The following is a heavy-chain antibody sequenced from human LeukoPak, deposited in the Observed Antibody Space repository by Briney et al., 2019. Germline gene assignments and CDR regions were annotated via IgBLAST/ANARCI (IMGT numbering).Heavy chain of an antibody. D-gene: IGHD3-10*01. J-gene: IGHJ4*02. V-gene: IGHV4-30-4*08. CDR1: GGSISSGDYY. CDR2: IYYSGST. CDR3: ARSDAWDGSGSYDI. Sequence: PSQTLSLTCTVSGGSISSGDYYWSWIRQPPGKGLEWIGYIYYSGSTYYNPSLKSRVTISVDTSKNQFSLKLSSVTAADTAVYYCARSDAWDGSGSYDIRGQGTLVTVSS.